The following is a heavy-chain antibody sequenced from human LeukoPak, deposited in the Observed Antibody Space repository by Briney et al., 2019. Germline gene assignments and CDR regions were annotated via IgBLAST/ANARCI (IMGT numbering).Heavy chain of an antibody. Sequence: GGSLRLSCAAPGFTFSSYAMSWVRQAPGKGLEWVSAISGSGGSTYYADSVKGRFTISRDNSKSTLYLQMNSLRAEDTAVYYCAKDYSNYFFFDYWGQGTLVTVSS. J-gene: IGHJ4*02. D-gene: IGHD4-11*01. CDR2: ISGSGGST. CDR1: GFTFSSYA. V-gene: IGHV3-23*01. CDR3: AKDYSNYFFFDY.